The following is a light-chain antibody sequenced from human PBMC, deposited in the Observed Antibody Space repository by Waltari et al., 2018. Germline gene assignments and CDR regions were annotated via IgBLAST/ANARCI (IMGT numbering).Light chain of an antibody. CDR1: SGSVSTSFS. J-gene: IGLJ3*02. CDR2: STK. Sequence: QTVVTQEPSFSVSPGGTVTLTCAFSSGSVSTSFSPGWYQQTPGQAPRTLIYSTKTGSVGVPDRFSGSILWSKAALTITGAQADDESDYYCVLYLPSVIWVCGGGTKLTVL. CDR3: VLYLPSVIWV. V-gene: IGLV8-61*01.